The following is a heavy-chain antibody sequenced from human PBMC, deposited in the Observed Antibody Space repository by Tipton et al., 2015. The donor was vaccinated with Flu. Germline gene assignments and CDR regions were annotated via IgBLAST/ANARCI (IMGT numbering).Heavy chain of an antibody. V-gene: IGHV4-38-2*02. CDR2: IYHSGNT. J-gene: IGHJ4*02. CDR3: ARAALRGSYGE. Sequence: TLSLTCIVSGYSISSGYYWGWIRQPPGKGLEWIGSIYHSGNTYYNPSLKSRVTISIDTSMHHFSLKLSSVTAADTAVYYCARAALRGSYGEWGQGTLVTVFS. CDR1: GYSISSGYY. D-gene: IGHD1-26*01.